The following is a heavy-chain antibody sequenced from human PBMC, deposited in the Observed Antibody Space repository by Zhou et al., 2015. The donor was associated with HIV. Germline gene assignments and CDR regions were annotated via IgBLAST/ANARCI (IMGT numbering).Heavy chain of an antibody. CDR1: GFIFRNYW. CDR3: ARDTNPTLTGVPVGYVYPYVLPSGSGVRVDP. CDR2: IDYYGSSA. V-gene: IGHV3-74*01. J-gene: IGHJ5*02. D-gene: IGHD3-16*01. Sequence: EVQLVESGGGLIQPGGSLRLSCAASGFIFRNYWMHWVRQTPGKGLVWVSSIDYYGSSASYEDSVKGRFTISRDNAKNTLYLQMNSLRADDTAVYYCARDTNPTLTGVPVGYVYPYVLPSGSGVRVDP.